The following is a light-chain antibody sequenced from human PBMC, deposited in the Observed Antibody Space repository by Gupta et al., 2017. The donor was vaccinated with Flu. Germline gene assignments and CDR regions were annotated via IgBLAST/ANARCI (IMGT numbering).Light chain of an antibody. CDR2: DDY. V-gene: IGLV3-21*02. Sequence: SYVPTQPPAVSVAPGQTARIACGGNNIGRRGVYWYRQKAGQAPMMVIYDDYARPSGIPERFSGSNSGNMATLTIRGVEAGDEADYFCQVWDGGSDQYVFGAGTKVTVL. CDR1: NIGRRG. J-gene: IGLJ1*01. CDR3: QVWDGGSDQYV.